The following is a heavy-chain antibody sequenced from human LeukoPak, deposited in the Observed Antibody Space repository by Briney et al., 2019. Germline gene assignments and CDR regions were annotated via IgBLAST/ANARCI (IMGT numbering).Heavy chain of an antibody. V-gene: IGHV4-39*07. CDR2: IYYSGST. CDR3: ARESVWWADYYYYYYMDV. D-gene: IGHD2-21*01. Sequence: SETLSLTCTVSGGSISSSSYYWGWIRQPPGKGLEWIGSIYYSGSTYYNPSLKSRVTISVDTSKNQFSLRLSSVTAADTAVYYCARESVWWADYYYYYYMDVWGKGTTVTVSS. CDR1: GGSISSSSYY. J-gene: IGHJ6*03.